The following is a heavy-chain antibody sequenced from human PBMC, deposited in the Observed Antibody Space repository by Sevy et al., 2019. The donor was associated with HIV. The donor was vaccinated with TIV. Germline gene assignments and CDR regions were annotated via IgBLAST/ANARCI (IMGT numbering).Heavy chain of an antibody. Sequence: GGSLRLSCAASGFTFSSYSMNWVRQAPGKGLEWVSYISSSSSTIYYADSVKGRFTISGDNAKNSLYLQMNSLRAEDTAVYYCARDLVVVPANDAFDIWGQGTMVTVSS. CDR2: ISSSSSTI. CDR1: GFTFSSYS. CDR3: ARDLVVVPANDAFDI. V-gene: IGHV3-48*01. J-gene: IGHJ3*02. D-gene: IGHD2-2*01.